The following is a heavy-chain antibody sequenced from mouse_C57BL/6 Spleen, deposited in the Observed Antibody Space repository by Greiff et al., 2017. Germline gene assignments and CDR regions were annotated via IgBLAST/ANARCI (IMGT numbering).Heavy chain of an antibody. Sequence: DVMLVESGGGLVKPGGSLKLSCAASGFTFSSYAMSWVRQTPEKRLEWVATISDGGSYTYYPDNVKGRFTISRDNAKNNLYLQMSHLKSEDTAMYYCASIYYDYFAYWGQGTLVTVSA. D-gene: IGHD2-4*01. J-gene: IGHJ3*01. V-gene: IGHV5-4*03. CDR3: ASIYYDYFAY. CDR2: ISDGGSYT. CDR1: GFTFSSYA.